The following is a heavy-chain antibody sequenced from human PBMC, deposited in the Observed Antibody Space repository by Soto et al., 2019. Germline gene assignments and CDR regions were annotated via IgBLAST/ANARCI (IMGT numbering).Heavy chain of an antibody. CDR2: ISAYNANT. CDR3: ARDISRSSWYGFDY. D-gene: IGHD6-13*01. Sequence: ASVKVSCKASGYTFTSYGISWVRQAPGQGLEWMGWISAYNANTNYAQKLQGRVTMTTDTSTSTAHMELRSLRSDDTAVYYCARDISRSSWYGFDYWGQGTLVPVS. J-gene: IGHJ4*02. CDR1: GYTFTSYG. V-gene: IGHV1-18*01.